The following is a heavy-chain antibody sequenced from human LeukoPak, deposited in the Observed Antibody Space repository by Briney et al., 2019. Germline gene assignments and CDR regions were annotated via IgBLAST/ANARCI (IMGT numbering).Heavy chain of an antibody. CDR3: ANHPYYYGSGSSHDY. CDR1: GFTFISYA. J-gene: IGHJ4*02. D-gene: IGHD3-10*01. V-gene: IGHV3-30*09. CDR2: ISFHGTDT. Sequence: GGSLRLSCAASGFTFISYAIHWVRQAPGKGLEWVAVISFHGTDTFYADSVKGRLAISRDNSKNTLYLQMNSLRAEDTAVYYCANHPYYYGSGSSHDYWGQGTLVTVSS.